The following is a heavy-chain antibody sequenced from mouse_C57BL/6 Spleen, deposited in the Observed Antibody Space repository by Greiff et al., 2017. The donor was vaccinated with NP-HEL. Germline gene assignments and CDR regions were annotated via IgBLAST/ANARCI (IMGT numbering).Heavy chain of an antibody. D-gene: IGHD1-1*01. J-gene: IGHJ1*03. Sequence: VQLQQPGAELVMPGASVKLSCKASGYTFTSYWMHWVKQRPGQGLEWIGEIDPSDSYTNYNQKFKGKSTLTVDKSSSTAYMQLSSLTSEDSAVYYCARYYYGSSNHWYFDVWGTGTTVTVSS. V-gene: IGHV1-69*01. CDR3: ARYYYGSSNHWYFDV. CDR2: IDPSDSYT. CDR1: GYTFTSYW.